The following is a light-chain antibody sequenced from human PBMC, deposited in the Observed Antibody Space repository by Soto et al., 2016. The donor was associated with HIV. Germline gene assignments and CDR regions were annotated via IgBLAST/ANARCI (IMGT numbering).Light chain of an antibody. J-gene: IGKJ2*01. CDR3: QQTYNYPHVLT. V-gene: IGKV1-39*01. CDR1: QSISKY. Sequence: DIQLTQSPSSLSASVGDRVTITCRSSQSISKYLNWYQQKPGKAPKLLIHAASSLQSGVPSRFSGSESGTDFTLTISSLQPEDFATYYCQQTYNYPHVLTFGQGTKLE. CDR2: AAS.